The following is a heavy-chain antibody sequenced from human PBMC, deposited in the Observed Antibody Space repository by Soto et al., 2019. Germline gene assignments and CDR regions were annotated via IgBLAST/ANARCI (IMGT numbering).Heavy chain of an antibody. J-gene: IGHJ3*02. V-gene: IGHV3-23*01. CDR1: GFTFSNYA. Sequence: GGSLRLSCAASGFTFSNYAVSWVRQAPGKGLEWVSVISGGGGTTYYADPVKGRFTVSRDNSMNTLYLQMKSLRAEDTALYYCAKDIWTAGTSRRAYDMWGQGTMVTVSS. D-gene: IGHD6-25*01. CDR2: ISGGGGTT. CDR3: AKDIWTAGTSRRAYDM.